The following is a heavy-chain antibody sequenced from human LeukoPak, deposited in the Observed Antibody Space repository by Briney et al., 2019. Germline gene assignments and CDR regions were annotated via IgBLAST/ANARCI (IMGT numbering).Heavy chain of an antibody. D-gene: IGHD6-19*01. J-gene: IGHJ4*02. CDR2: MNPNSGNT. Sequence: GASVTVCFTSSGYGFTSCDIKWVRHAPGPGLGWMGWMNPNSGNTGYGQSFQGRITMTRDISIGTAYMELSNLTSEDTAIYYCTRGSSGRRDNWGQGTLVTVSA. CDR1: GYGFTSCD. V-gene: IGHV1-8*01. CDR3: TRGSSGRRDN.